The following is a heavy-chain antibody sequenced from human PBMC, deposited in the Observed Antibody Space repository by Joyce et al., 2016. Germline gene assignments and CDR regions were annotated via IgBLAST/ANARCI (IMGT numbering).Heavy chain of an antibody. J-gene: IGHJ5*02. CDR3: ASLNYDWFDP. CDR1: SASISSYY. D-gene: IGHD3-16*01. Sequence: QVQLQESGPGLVKPSETLSLTCTVSSASISSYYWSWIRQPPGKGLEWIRDIYYSGSTNYNPSLKSRVTISLDTSKSQFSLKLSSVTAADTAIYYCASLNYDWFDPWGQGTLVTVSS. CDR2: IYYSGST. V-gene: IGHV4-59*01.